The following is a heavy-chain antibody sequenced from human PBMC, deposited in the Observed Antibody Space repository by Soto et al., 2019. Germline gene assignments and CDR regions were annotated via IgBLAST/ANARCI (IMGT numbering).Heavy chain of an antibody. J-gene: IGHJ4*02. D-gene: IGHD5-18*01. CDR1: GYTFTSYA. CDR3: ARDDTARYYFDY. Sequence: ASVKVSCKASGYTFTSYAMHWVLQAPGQRLEWMGWINAGNGNTKYSQKFQGRVTITRDTSASTAYMELSSLRSEDTAVYYCARDDTARYYFDYWGQGTLVTVSS. V-gene: IGHV1-3*01. CDR2: INAGNGNT.